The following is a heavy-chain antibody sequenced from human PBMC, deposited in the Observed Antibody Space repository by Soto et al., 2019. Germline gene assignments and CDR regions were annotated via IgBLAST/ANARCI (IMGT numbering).Heavy chain of an antibody. V-gene: IGHV4-34*01. J-gene: IGHJ4*02. CDR1: GGSFSGYY. D-gene: IGHD2-8*01. Sequence: SETLSLTCAVYGGSFSGYYWSWIRQPPGKGLEWIGEINHSGSTNYNPSLKSRVTISVDTSKNQFSLKLSSVTAADTAVYYCARRRMVYAIPPRYYFDYWGQGTLVTVSS. CDR3: ARRRMVYAIPPRYYFDY. CDR2: INHSGST.